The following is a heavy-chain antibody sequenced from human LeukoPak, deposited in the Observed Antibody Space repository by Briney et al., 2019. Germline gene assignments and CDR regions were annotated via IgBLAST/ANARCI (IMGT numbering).Heavy chain of an antibody. J-gene: IGHJ4*02. V-gene: IGHV3-21*04. CDR1: GFTFSGYS. D-gene: IGHD3/OR15-3a*01. Sequence: PGGSLRLSCAASGFTFSGYSMNWVRQAPGKGLEWVSSISSSSSYIYYADSLKGRFTISRDNAKKSVYLQMNSLRAEDTAVYYCAKDHSFSTPSALAYWGQGTLVTVSS. CDR2: ISSSSSYI. CDR3: AKDHSFSTPSALAY.